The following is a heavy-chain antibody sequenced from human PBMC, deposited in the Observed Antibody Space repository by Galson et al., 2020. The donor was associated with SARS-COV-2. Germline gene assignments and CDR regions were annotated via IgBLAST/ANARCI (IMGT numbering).Heavy chain of an antibody. CDR2: IEWDDDK. V-gene: IGHV2-70*20. Sequence: SGPTLVKHPQTLTLTCTISGFSLSTSGVSVSWVRQPPGRALEWVALIEWDDDKYYSTSLKTRLTISKDTSKNQVVLTMTNIDPVDTATYYCARSRNGYSHFDYWGQGTLVTV. CDR3: ARSRNGYSHFDY. D-gene: IGHD5-18*01. J-gene: IGHJ4*02. CDR1: GFSLSTSGVS.